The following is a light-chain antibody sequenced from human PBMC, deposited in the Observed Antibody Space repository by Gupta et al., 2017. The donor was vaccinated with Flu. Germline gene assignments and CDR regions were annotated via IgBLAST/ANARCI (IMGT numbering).Light chain of an antibody. CDR1: QSVSSN. J-gene: IGKJ4*01. Sequence: EIVMTQSPATLSVSPGERVTLSCRASQSVSSNLAWYQQRPGQAPRLLMYGASTRATGIPAKFSGSGTGTEFTLTISSLQSEDFAVYYCQQYNNWPLTSGGGTKVEIK. CDR2: GAS. CDR3: QQYNNWPLT. V-gene: IGKV3-15*01.